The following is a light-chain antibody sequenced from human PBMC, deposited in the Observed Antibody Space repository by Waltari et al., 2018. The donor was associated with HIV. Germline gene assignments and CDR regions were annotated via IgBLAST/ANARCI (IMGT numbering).Light chain of an antibody. V-gene: IGLV1-44*01. CDR3: AAWGDSLNGPV. J-gene: IGLJ2*01. CDR1: NSDIGGNP. Sequence: QSVLTQPPSASATPGQRVTISCSRTNSDIGGNPVNWYQQLPATAPKLLIYNTNQRPSGVPDRFSGSKSGASASLAISGLQSEDEAEYYCAAWGDSLNGPVSGGGTRVTVL. CDR2: NTN.